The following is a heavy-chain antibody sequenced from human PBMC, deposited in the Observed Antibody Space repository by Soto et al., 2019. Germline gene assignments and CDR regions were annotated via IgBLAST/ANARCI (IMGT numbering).Heavy chain of an antibody. D-gene: IGHD3-9*01. CDR2: IYTSGST. V-gene: IGHV4-4*07. J-gene: IGHJ6*02. CDR3: ARVDILTVYGCMDV. Sequence: SETLSLTCTVSGGSISSYYWSWIRQPAGKGLEWIGRIYTSGSTNYNPSLKSRVTMSVDTSKNQFSLKLNSVTAADTAVYYCARVDILTVYGCMDVWGQGTTVTVS. CDR1: GGSISSYY.